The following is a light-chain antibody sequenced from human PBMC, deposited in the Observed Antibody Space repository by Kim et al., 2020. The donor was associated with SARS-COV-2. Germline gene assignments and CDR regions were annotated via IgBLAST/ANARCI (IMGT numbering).Light chain of an antibody. CDR1: QRISYW. J-gene: IGKJ5*01. CDR2: KAS. CDR3: QQCDTYPVT. V-gene: IGKV1-5*03. Sequence: ESVGDRVTITCRASQRISYWLAWYQQKPGKAPNLLIYKASNLQSGVPSRFSGSGSGTDFTLTISGLQPDDFATYYCQQCDTYPVTFGQGTRLEIK.